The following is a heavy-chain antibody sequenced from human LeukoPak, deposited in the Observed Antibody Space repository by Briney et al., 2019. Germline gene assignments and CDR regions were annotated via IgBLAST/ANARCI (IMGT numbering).Heavy chain of an antibody. CDR3: ARVSTTNGYSGSYSNDY. D-gene: IGHD1-26*01. CDR2: MNPNSGNT. Sequence: ASVKVSCKASGYTFTSYDINWVRQATGQGLEWMGWMNPNSGNTGYAQKLQGRVTITRNTSISTAYMELSSLRSEDTAVYYCARVSTTNGYSGSYSNDYWGQGTLVTVSS. J-gene: IGHJ4*02. CDR1: GYTFTSYD. V-gene: IGHV1-8*03.